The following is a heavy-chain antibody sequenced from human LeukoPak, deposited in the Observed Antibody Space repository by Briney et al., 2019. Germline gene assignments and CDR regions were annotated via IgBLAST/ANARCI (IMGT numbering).Heavy chain of an antibody. CDR3: AKDSFDY. V-gene: IGHV3-30*18. CDR1: GFTFSSYG. Sequence: PGGSLRLSCAASGFTFSSYGMHWVRQAPGKGLEWVAVISYDGSNKYYADSVKGRFTISRDNSKNTLYLQVNSLRAEDTAVYYCAKDSFDYWGQGTLVTVSS. CDR2: ISYDGSNK. J-gene: IGHJ4*02.